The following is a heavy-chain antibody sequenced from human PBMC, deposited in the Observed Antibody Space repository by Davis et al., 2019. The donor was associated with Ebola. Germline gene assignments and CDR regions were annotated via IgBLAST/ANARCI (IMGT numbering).Heavy chain of an antibody. CDR3: ARQTIFGVVTYYYYGMDV. CDR2: INPNSGGT. Sequence: ASVKVSCKASGGTFSSYAISWLRQAPGQGLEWMGWINPNSGGTNYAQKFQGWVTMTRDTSISTAYMELSRLRSDDTAVYYCARQTIFGVVTYYYYGMDVWGQGTTVTVSS. J-gene: IGHJ6*02. CDR1: GGTFSSYA. V-gene: IGHV1-2*04. D-gene: IGHD3-3*01.